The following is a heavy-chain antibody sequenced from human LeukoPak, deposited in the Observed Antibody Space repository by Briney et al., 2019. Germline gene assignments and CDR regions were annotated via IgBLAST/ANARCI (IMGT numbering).Heavy chain of an antibody. CDR3: ARSYSGSYSGWFDP. V-gene: IGHV3-7*01. CDR1: EFTFSFYW. Sequence: GGSLRLSCAASEFTFSFYWMSWVRQAPGKGLEWVANIKQDGSDKYYVDSVKGRFTISRDNAKNSLYLQMNSLRAEDTAVYYCARSYSGSYSGWFDPWGQGTLVTVSS. CDR2: IKQDGSDK. J-gene: IGHJ5*02. D-gene: IGHD1-26*01.